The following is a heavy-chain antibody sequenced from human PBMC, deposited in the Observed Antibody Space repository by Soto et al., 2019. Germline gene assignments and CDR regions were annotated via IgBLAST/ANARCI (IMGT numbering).Heavy chain of an antibody. J-gene: IGHJ4*02. CDR3: ARHRFSSGSDYFDY. V-gene: IGHV1-2*02. Sequence: ASVKVSCKASGYIFNDYYLHWVRQAPGQGLEWMGSIKPNSGDTDYSQTFQGRVTMTRDTSIRTAYMEVAGLRSDDTAVYYCARHRFSSGSDYFDYWGQGALVTVSS. CDR2: IKPNSGDT. D-gene: IGHD3-22*01. CDR1: GYIFNDYY.